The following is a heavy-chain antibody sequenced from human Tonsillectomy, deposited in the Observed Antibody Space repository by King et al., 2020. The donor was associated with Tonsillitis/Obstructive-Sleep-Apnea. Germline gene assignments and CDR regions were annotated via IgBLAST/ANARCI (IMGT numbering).Heavy chain of an antibody. V-gene: IGHV3-13*01. Sequence: VQLVESGGGLVQPGGSLRLSCAASGFTFSSYDMHWVRQATGKGLEWVSAIGTAGDTYYPGSVKGRFTISRENDKNSLYLQMNSLRAGDTAVYYCARATTGTTWGAFDIWGQGTMVTVSS. CDR3: ARATTGTTWGAFDI. CDR2: IGTAGDT. J-gene: IGHJ3*02. CDR1: GFTFSSYD. D-gene: IGHD1-1*01.